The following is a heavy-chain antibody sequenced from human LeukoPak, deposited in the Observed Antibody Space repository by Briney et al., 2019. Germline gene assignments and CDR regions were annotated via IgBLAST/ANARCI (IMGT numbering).Heavy chain of an antibody. CDR1: GFTFSSYA. CDR2: ISSNGGST. D-gene: IGHD3-10*01. CDR3: VKVSAPMVRGVIIIRRPPYAPFDY. Sequence: PGGSLRLSCSASGFTFSSYAMHWVRQAPGKGLEYVSAISSNGGSTYYADSVKGRFTISRDNSKNTLYPQMSSLRAEDTAVYYCVKVSAPMVRGVIIIRRPPYAPFDYWGQGTLVTVSS. V-gene: IGHV3-64D*06. J-gene: IGHJ4*02.